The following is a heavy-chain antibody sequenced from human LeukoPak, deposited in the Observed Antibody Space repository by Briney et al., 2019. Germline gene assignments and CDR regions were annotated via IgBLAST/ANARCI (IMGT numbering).Heavy chain of an antibody. CDR3: ANEWELGSFAS. J-gene: IGHJ4*02. CDR1: GFTFSSYG. V-gene: IGHV3-30*18. D-gene: IGHD1-26*01. Sequence: GRSLRLSCAASGFTFSSYGMHWFRQAPGKGLEWVAVISYDGSNKYYADSVKGRFTISRDNSKTTLYPQMNSLRAEDTAVYYCANEWELGSFASWGQAPPVPVSS. CDR2: ISYDGSNK.